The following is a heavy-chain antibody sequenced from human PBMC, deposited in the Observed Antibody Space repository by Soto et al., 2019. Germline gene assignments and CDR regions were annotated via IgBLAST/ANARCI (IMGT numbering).Heavy chain of an antibody. CDR3: ARGLTIFGVVIGY. Sequence: ASVKVSCKTSGYTFTNYVVDWARQAPGQGLEWMGWINSGNGNTKYSEKFQGRVTITRDTSASTAYMELNSLTSEDTAVYYCARGLTIFGVVIGYWGQGTLVTVSS. J-gene: IGHJ4*02. CDR2: INSGNGNT. V-gene: IGHV1-3*01. CDR1: GYTFTNYV. D-gene: IGHD3-3*01.